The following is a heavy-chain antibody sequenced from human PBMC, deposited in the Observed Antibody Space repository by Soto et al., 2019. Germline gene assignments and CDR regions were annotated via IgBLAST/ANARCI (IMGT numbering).Heavy chain of an antibody. Sequence: GGSLRLSCAASGFTFSSYWMSWVRQAPGKGLEWVANIKQDGSQKYSVDSVKGRFTISRDNAKNSLYLQMNSLRAEDTAVYYCTSLIVMTTVTTFDYWGQGTLVTVSS. D-gene: IGHD4-17*01. CDR2: IKQDGSQK. CDR3: TSLIVMTTVTTFDY. J-gene: IGHJ4*02. CDR1: GFTFSSYW. V-gene: IGHV3-7*03.